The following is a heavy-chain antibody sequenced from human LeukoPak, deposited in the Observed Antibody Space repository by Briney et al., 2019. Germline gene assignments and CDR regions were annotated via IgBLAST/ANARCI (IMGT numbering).Heavy chain of an antibody. J-gene: IGHJ4*02. CDR1: GFTFSSYG. CDR2: KWYDGSNK. Sequence: GGSLRLSCAASGFTFSSYGMHWVRQAPGKGLEWVAVKWYDGSNKYYADSVKGRFTISRDNSKNTLYLQMNSLRAEDTAVYYCARAPYDSSGYHFDYWGQGTLVTVSS. CDR3: ARAPYDSSGYHFDY. D-gene: IGHD3-22*01. V-gene: IGHV3-33*01.